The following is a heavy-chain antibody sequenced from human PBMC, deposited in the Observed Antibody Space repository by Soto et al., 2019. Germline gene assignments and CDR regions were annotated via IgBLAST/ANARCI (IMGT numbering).Heavy chain of an antibody. CDR3: ARDGSKGDYYSSGYPYNYYYYGMDV. CDR1: GFTFSSYD. Sequence: PGGSLRLSCAASGFTFSSYDMHWVRQATGKGLEWVSAIGTAGDTYYPGSVKGRFTISRENAKNSLYLQMNSLRAEDTAVYYCARDGSKGDYYSSGYPYNYYYYGMDVWGKGTTVTVSS. V-gene: IGHV3-13*01. D-gene: IGHD3-22*01. J-gene: IGHJ6*04. CDR2: IGTAGDT.